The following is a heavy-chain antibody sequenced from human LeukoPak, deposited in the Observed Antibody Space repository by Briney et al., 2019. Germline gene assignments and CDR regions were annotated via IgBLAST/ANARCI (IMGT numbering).Heavy chain of an antibody. Sequence: GESLKISCKASGYMFTNYWIVRVRQLPAKGLEWMGAIYPGESDTRYSPSFQGQLSMSADKSINTAYRQWSSLQASDTAMYYCARHRVPHVPMSYYYYMDVWGEGTSVTV. V-gene: IGHV5-51*01. CDR3: ARHRVPHVPMSYYYYMDV. J-gene: IGHJ6*03. CDR1: GYMFTNYW. CDR2: IYPGESDT. D-gene: IGHD3-10*02.